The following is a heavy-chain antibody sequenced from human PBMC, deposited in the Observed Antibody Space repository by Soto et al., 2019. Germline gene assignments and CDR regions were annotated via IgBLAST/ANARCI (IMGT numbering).Heavy chain of an antibody. D-gene: IGHD6-6*01. V-gene: IGHV4-30-4*01. J-gene: IGHJ4*02. CDR3: ARDRSNSPDYFDY. CDR2: IYYIGRT. CDR1: GGSINSDAYY. Sequence: SETRSLTCTVSGGSINSDAYYRSWIRQPPGKGLEWIWHIYYIGRTYYNPSLESRLTISLDTSKNQFSLRLSSVNASDTAVYYCARDRSNSPDYFDYWGQGTLVTVSS.